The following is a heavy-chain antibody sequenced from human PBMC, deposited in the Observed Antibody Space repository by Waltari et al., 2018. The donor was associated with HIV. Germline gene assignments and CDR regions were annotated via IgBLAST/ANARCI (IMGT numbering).Heavy chain of an antibody. V-gene: IGHV3-33*01. CDR1: GFTFSSYG. D-gene: IGHD6-13*01. J-gene: IGHJ6*03. CDR2: IWYDGSNK. Sequence: QVQLVESGGGVVQPGRSLRLPCAASGFTFSSYGMHWVRQAPGKGLEWVAVIWYDGSNKYYADSVKGRFTISKDNSKKTLYLQMNSLRAEDTAVYYCARDGVAAAHYYMDVWGNGTTVTVSS. CDR3: ARDGVAAAHYYMDV.